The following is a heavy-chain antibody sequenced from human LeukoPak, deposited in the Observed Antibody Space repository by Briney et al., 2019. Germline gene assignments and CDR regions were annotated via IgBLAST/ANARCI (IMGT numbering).Heavy chain of an antibody. CDR2: LYLSRTT. D-gene: IGHD5-12*01. CDR1: GGSLSGGSHH. V-gene: IGHV4-39*01. CDR3: VRHDGRGGATMGSLDS. Sequence: SEPLSLTCTVSGGSLSGGSHHWRWFRQSPGKGLEWIGSLYLSRTTYYNPSHNNRVTISVDTSKNQFSLQLNSVTAADTAVYYCVRHDGRGGATMGSLDSWGQGSLVTVSS. J-gene: IGHJ4*02.